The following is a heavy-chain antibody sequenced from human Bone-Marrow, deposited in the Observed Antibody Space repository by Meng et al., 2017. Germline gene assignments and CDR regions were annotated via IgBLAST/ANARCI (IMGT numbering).Heavy chain of an antibody. J-gene: IGHJ4*02. V-gene: IGHV4-34*01. CDR2: INHSGST. Sequence: QVQLQQWGAGLLKPSETLSLTCAVYGGSFSGYYWSWIRQPPGKGLEWIGEINHSGSTNYNPSLKSRVTISVDTSKNQFPLKLSSVTAADTAVYYCARVAYRWGGDCSYFDYWGQGTLVTVSS. CDR1: GGSFSGYY. CDR3: ARVAYRWGGDCSYFDY. D-gene: IGHD2-21*02.